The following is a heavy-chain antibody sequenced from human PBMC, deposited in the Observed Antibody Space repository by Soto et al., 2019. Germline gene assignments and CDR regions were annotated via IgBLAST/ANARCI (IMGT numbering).Heavy chain of an antibody. CDR1: GFTVSSYW. J-gene: IGHJ4*02. CDR3: ARLWFGELSSFDY. Sequence: EVQLVESGGGLVQPGGSLRLSCAASGFTVSSYWMSWVRQAPGKGLEWVANIKQDGSEKYYVDSVKGRFTISRDNAKNSLYLQMNSLRAEDTAVYYCARLWFGELSSFDYWGQGTLVTVSS. D-gene: IGHD3-10*01. V-gene: IGHV3-7*05. CDR2: IKQDGSEK.